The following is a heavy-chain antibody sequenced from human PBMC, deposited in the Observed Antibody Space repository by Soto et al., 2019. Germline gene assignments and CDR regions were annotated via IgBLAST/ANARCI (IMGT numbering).Heavy chain of an antibody. J-gene: IGHJ6*02. CDR1: GDSVSSNSAA. Sequence: SQTLSLTCAISGDSVSSNSAAWNWIRQSPSRGLEWLGRTYYRSKWYNDYAVSVKSRITINPDTSKNQFSLQLNSVTPEDTAVYYCARDRSLRFLEWLPSRDYYYYGMDVWGQGTTVTAP. CDR2: TYYRSKWYN. D-gene: IGHD3-3*01. V-gene: IGHV6-1*01. CDR3: ARDRSLRFLEWLPSRDYYYYGMDV.